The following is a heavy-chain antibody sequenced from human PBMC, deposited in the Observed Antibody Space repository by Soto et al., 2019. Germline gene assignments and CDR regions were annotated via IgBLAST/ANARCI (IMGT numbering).Heavy chain of an antibody. J-gene: IGHJ5*02. CDR1: GFTFSSYA. D-gene: IGHD4-17*01. V-gene: IGHV3-23*01. Sequence: GGSLRLSCAASGFTFSSYAMSWVRQAPGKGLEWVSAISGSGGSTYYADSVKGRFTISRDNSKNTLYLQMNSLRAEDTAVYYCAKTPVYDYGDLNWLDPWGKGTLVTVSS. CDR2: ISGSGGST. CDR3: AKTPVYDYGDLNWLDP.